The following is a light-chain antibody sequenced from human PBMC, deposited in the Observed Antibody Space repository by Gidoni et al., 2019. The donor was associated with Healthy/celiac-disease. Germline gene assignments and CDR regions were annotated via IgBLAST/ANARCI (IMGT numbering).Light chain of an antibody. CDR1: SSDVGGYNY. Sequence: QSALTQPRSVSGSTGQSVTIYCTGTSSDVGGYNYVSWYQQHPVKAPNLMIYDVSKRPSGVPDRFFGSKSGNTASLTISGLQAEDVADYYCCSYAGSYTLVVFGGGTKLPVL. J-gene: IGLJ2*01. CDR2: DVS. CDR3: CSYAGSYTLVV. V-gene: IGLV2-11*01.